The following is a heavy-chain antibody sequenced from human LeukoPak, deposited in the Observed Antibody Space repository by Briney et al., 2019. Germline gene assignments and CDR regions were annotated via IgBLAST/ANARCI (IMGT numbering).Heavy chain of an antibody. CDR3: AGGYYYDSSGYYHSPFDY. J-gene: IGHJ4*02. Sequence: SETLSLTCTVSGGSISSYYWSWIRQPPGKGLEWMGYIYYSGSTNYNPSLKSRVTISVDTSKNQFSLKLSSVTAADTAVYYCAGGYYYDSSGYYHSPFDYWGQGTLVTVSS. CDR2: IYYSGST. V-gene: IGHV4-59*01. CDR1: GGSISSYY. D-gene: IGHD3-22*01.